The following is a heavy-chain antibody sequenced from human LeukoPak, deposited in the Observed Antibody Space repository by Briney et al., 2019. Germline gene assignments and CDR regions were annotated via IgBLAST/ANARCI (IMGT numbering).Heavy chain of an antibody. CDR2: INQDGSEK. CDR3: AGDSDVNDYGDFWFDP. J-gene: IGHJ5*02. V-gene: IGHV3-7*01. D-gene: IGHD4-17*01. CDR1: AFTFSSYW. Sequence: PGGSLRLSCAASAFTFSSYWMNWVRQAPGKGLEWVADINQDGSEKYYVDSVKGRFTISRDNAKNSLYLQMNSLRAEDTAVCYCAGDSDVNDYGDFWFDPWGQGTLVTVSS.